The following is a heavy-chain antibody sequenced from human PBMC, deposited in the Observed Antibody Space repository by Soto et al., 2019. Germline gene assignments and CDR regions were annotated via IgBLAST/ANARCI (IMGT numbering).Heavy chain of an antibody. D-gene: IGHD4-17*01. CDR3: RGTTVVIRGTDY. CDR2: IYYSGST. V-gene: IGHV4-30-4*08. CDR1: GGSISSGAYY. J-gene: IGHJ4*02. Sequence: SETLSLTCTVSGGSISSGAYYWSWIRQHPGKGLEWIGYIYYSGSTYYNPSLKSRVTISVDTSKNQFSLKLSSVTAADTAVYYCRGTTVVIRGTDYWGQGTLVTVSS.